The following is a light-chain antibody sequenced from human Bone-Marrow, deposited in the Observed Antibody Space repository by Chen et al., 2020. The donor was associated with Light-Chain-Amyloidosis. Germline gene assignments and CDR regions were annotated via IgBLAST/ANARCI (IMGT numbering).Light chain of an antibody. CDR3: SSYTITNTLV. V-gene: IGLV2-14*01. Sequence: QSSLPPPASVSGLPGQSTTTSCTRTSRDVGGDNHVSWYQQHPDKAPKLMIYEVTNRPSWVPDRFSGSKSHSTASLTISGLQTEDEADYFCSSYTITNTLVFGSGTRVTVL. J-gene: IGLJ1*01. CDR2: EVT. CDR1: SRDVGGDNH.